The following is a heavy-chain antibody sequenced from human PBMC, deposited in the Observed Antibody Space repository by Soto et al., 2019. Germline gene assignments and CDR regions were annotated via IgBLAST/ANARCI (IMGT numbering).Heavy chain of an antibody. V-gene: IGHV1-18*01. CDR3: ARASGSYYLSWFDP. Sequence: GASVKVSCKASGYTFTSYGISWVRQAPGQGLEWMGWISAYNGNTNYAQKLQGRVTMTTDTSTSTAYMELRSLRSDDTAVYYCARASGSYYLSWFDPWGQGTLVTVSS. CDR1: GYTFTSYG. D-gene: IGHD1-26*01. CDR2: ISAYNGNT. J-gene: IGHJ5*02.